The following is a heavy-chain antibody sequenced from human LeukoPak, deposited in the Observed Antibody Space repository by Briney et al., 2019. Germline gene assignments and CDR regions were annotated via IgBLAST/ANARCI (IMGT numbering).Heavy chain of an antibody. J-gene: IGHJ6*02. CDR1: GFTFSSYG. D-gene: IGHD2-15*01. Sequence: GSLRLSCAASGFTFSSYGMHWVRQAPGKGLEWVAVILYDGSNKYYADSVTGRFTISRDNSKNTLYLQMNSLRAEDTAVYYCARGEYCSGGSCYPYYYGMDVWGQGTTVTVSS. CDR2: ILYDGSNK. V-gene: IGHV3-33*01. CDR3: ARGEYCSGGSCYPYYYGMDV.